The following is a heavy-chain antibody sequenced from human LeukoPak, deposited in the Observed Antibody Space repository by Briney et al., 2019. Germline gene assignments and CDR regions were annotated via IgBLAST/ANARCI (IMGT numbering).Heavy chain of an antibody. V-gene: IGHV3-30-3*01. CDR2: ISDDGVKK. CDR1: GFTFSSYY. Sequence: QSGGSLRLSCAASGFTFSSYYMYRVRQAPGKGLEWVTFISDDGVKKYYADSVKGRFSISRDNYKKTLYLHMDSLRAEDTAVYFCARVWETQYYFDHWGQGTLVTVSS. J-gene: IGHJ4*02. CDR3: ARVWETQYYFDH. D-gene: IGHD1-26*01.